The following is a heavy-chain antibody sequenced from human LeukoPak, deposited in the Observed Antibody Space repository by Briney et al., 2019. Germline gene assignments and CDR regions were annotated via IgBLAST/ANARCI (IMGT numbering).Heavy chain of an antibody. CDR3: AKDGGSSGWSY. Sequence: PGGSLRLSCAASGFTFSSYGMHWVRQAPGKGLEWVAVISYDGSNKYYADSVKGRFTISRDNSKNTLYLQMNSLRAEDAAVYYCAKDGGSSGWSYWGQGTLVTVSS. V-gene: IGHV3-30*18. CDR2: ISYDGSNK. J-gene: IGHJ4*02. D-gene: IGHD6-19*01. CDR1: GFTFSSYG.